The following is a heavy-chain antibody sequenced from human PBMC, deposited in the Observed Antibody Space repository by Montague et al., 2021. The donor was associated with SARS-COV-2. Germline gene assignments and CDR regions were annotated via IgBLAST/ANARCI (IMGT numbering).Heavy chain of an antibody. D-gene: IGHD3-10*01. CDR2: TYYRSKWYN. CDR3: ARGLWFGELLYYYYYYGMDV. J-gene: IGHJ6*02. Sequence: CAISGDSVSSNSAAWNWIRQSPSRGLEWLGRTYYRSKWYNDYAVSVKSRITINPDTPKNQFSLQLNSVTPEDTAVYYCARGLWFGELLYYYYYYGMDVWGQGTTVTVSS. CDR1: GDSVSSNSAA. V-gene: IGHV6-1*01.